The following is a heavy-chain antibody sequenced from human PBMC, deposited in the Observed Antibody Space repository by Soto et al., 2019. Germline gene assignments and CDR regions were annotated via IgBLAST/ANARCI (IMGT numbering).Heavy chain of an antibody. CDR1: GYTFSSYG. D-gene: IGHD3-22*01. CDR2: ISPYDGNT. J-gene: IGHJ6*02. CDR3: ARGGYYDSSGSRNYHYYGMNV. V-gene: IGHV1-18*01. Sequence: QVQLVQSGGEVKKPGASVKVSCKASGYTFSSYGINWVRQAPGQGLEWLGWISPYDGNTKYAQMLQGRVSMTTHTSKKTACMEVRSLSSDDTAVYYCARGGYYDSSGSRNYHYYGMNVWGQGTTVTVSS.